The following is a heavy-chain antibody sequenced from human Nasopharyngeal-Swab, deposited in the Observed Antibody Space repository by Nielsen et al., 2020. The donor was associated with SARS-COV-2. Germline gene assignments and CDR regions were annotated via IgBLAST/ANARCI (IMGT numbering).Heavy chain of an antibody. CDR1: GYTFTGYY. V-gene: IGHV1-69*04. J-gene: IGHJ4*02. D-gene: IGHD3-10*01. CDR3: ARDPGAATLDY. CDR2: IIPILGIA. Sequence: SVKVSCKASGYTFTGYYMHWVRQAPGQGLEWMGRIIPILGIANYAQKFQGRVTITADKSTNTAYMELRSLRYDDTAVYYCARDPGAATLDYWGQGSLVTVSS.